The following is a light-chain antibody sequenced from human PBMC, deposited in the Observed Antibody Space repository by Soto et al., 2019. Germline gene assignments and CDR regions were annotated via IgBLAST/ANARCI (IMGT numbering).Light chain of an antibody. CDR1: SSDVGGYKY. CDR2: DVS. J-gene: IGLJ3*02. CDR3: SSYTSSSTLV. V-gene: IGLV2-14*01. Sequence: QSVLTQPASVSGSPGQSITISCTGTSSDVGGYKYVSWYQQHPGKAPKLVIYDVSNRPSGVSNRFSGSKSGNTASLTISGLQAEDEADFYCSSYTSSSTLVFGGGTKVTVL.